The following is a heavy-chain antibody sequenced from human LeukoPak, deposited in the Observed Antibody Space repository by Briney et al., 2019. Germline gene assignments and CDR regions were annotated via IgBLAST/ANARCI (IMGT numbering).Heavy chain of an antibody. Sequence: GGSLRLSCAASGFTFSSYAMSWVRQAPGKGLEWVSAISGSGGSTYYADSVKGRFTISRDNSKNTLYLQMNSLRAEDTAVYYCAEGSGSYYKTGYWGQGTPVTVSS. CDR1: GFTFSSYA. CDR2: ISGSGGST. CDR3: AEGSGSYYKTGY. J-gene: IGHJ4*02. D-gene: IGHD3-10*01. V-gene: IGHV3-23*01.